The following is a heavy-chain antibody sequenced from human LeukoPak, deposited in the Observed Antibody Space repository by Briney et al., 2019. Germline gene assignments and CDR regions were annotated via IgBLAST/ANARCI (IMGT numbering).Heavy chain of an antibody. CDR1: GISLSNYG. J-gene: IGHJ4*02. V-gene: IGHV3-23*01. D-gene: IGHD3-22*01. Sequence: GGSLRLSCAVSGISLSNYGMSWVRQAPGKGLEWVAGISGSGGGTNYADSVKGRFTISRDNPKNTLCLQMNRLRAEDTAVYFCAKRGVVIRVILVGFHKEAYYFDSWGQGALVTVSS. CDR3: AKRGVVIRVILVGFHKEAYYFDS. CDR2: ISGSGGGT.